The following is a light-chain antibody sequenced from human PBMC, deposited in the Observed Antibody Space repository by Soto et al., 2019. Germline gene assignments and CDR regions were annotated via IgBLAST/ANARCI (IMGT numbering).Light chain of an antibody. CDR1: QSVGSN. CDR3: QQYTNWPYT. CDR2: GAS. V-gene: IGKV3-15*01. Sequence: EIVMTQSPATLSVSPGERASLSCRASQSVGSNLAWYQQTAGQAPRLLIYGASPRATGIPARFSGSGSGTEFTLTISSLQSEDLEVYPCQQYTNWPYTFGQGTKVEIK. J-gene: IGKJ2*01.